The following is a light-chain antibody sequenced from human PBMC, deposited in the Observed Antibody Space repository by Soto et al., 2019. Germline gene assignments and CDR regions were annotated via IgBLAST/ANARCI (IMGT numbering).Light chain of an antibody. CDR1: QSVSSNY. Sequence: EIVLTQSPGTVALSPGERATLSCRASQSVSSNYLTWYQQKPDQAPRLLIYGASSRATGIPDRFSGSGSATDFTLTISRLEPEDFAVYYCQQYGNSPYTFGQGTKLEIK. CDR2: GAS. CDR3: QQYGNSPYT. V-gene: IGKV3-20*01. J-gene: IGKJ2*01.